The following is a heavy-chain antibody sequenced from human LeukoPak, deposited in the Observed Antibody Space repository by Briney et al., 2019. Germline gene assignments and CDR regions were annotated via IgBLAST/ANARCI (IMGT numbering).Heavy chain of an antibody. J-gene: IGHJ3*02. V-gene: IGHV4-4*07. CDR3: ASRGYSYGYGQRNDAFDI. D-gene: IGHD5-18*01. CDR2: IYTSGST. CDR1: GGSISSYY. Sequence: SETLSLTYTVSGGSISSYYWSWIRQPAGKGLEWIGRIYTSGSTNYNPSLKSRVTMSVDTSKNQFSLKLSSVTAADTAVYYCASRGYSYGYGQRNDAFDIWGQGTMVTVSS.